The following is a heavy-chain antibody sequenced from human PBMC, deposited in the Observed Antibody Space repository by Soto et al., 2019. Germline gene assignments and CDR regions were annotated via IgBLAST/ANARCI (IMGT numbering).Heavy chain of an antibody. D-gene: IGHD3-10*01. CDR3: ARDYPYGSGSYYRIHFDY. CDR1: GGTFSSYT. V-gene: IGHV1-69*08. Sequence: QVQLVQSGAEVKKPGSSVKVSCKASGGTFSSYTISWVRQAPGQGLEWMGRIIPILGIANYAQKFQGRVTITADKSTSTGYMELSSLRSEDTAVYYCARDYPYGSGSYYRIHFDYWGQGTLVTVSS. J-gene: IGHJ4*02. CDR2: IIPILGIA.